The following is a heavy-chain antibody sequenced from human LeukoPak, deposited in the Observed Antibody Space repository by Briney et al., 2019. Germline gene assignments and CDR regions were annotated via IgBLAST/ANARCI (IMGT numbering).Heavy chain of an antibody. V-gene: IGHV4-59*01. CDR3: ARGGWYPESFQH. Sequence: NPSETLSLTCTVSGGSISSYYWNWLRQPPGEGLEWIGYIYYSGSTNYNPSLKSRVTISVDTSKNQFSLKLSSVTAADTAVYYCARGGWYPESFQHWGQGALVTVSS. CDR2: IYYSGST. CDR1: GGSISSYY. D-gene: IGHD6-19*01. J-gene: IGHJ1*01.